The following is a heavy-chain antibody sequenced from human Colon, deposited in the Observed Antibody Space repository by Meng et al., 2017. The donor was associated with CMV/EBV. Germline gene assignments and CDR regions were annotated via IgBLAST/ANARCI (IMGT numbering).Heavy chain of an antibody. D-gene: IGHD7-27*01. Sequence: VESGGGLVHPGGSLRLSCAASGFTFSRFWMHWVRQAPGKGLVWVSRTNEDGTITNYADSVKGRFTISRDNAENTLYLQMNSLRAEDTAVYYCARDLSGASDFWGQGTLVTVSS. CDR1: GFTFSRFW. J-gene: IGHJ4*02. CDR3: ARDLSGASDF. V-gene: IGHV3-74*01. CDR2: TNEDGTIT.